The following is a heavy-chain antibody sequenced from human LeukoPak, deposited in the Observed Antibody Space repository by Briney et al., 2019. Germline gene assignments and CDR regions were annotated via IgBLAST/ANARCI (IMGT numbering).Heavy chain of an antibody. D-gene: IGHD2-2*01. J-gene: IGHJ6*03. CDR3: AREVKGHCSSTSCYAPYYYYMDV. CDR2: IIPIFGTA. Sequence: SVKVSCKASGGTFSSYAISWVRQAPGQGLEWMGRIIPIFGTANYAQKFQGRVTITADESTSTAYMELSSLRSEDTAVYYCAREVKGHCSSTSCYAPYYYYMDVWGKGTTVTVSS. V-gene: IGHV1-69*15. CDR1: GGTFSSYA.